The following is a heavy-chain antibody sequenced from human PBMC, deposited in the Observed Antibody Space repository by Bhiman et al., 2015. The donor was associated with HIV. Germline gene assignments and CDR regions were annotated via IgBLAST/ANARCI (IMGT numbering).Heavy chain of an antibody. CDR3: ATFSGSNYFHY. V-gene: IGHV3-33*01. CDR1: AFTFSSYG. Sequence: QVHLVQSGGGVVQPGRSLRLSCTASAFTFSSYGMQWVRQAPGKGLEWVAVIWYDGSNKYYAGSVKGRFTISRDNSKNTLYLQMNSLRAEDTAVYYCATFSGSNYFHYWGQGTLVTVSS. D-gene: IGHD1-26*01. CDR2: IWYDGSNK. J-gene: IGHJ4*02.